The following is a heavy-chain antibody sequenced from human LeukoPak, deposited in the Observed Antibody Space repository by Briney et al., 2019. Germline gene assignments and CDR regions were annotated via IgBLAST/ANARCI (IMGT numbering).Heavy chain of an antibody. CDR3: AKDWRAAAVGYGMDV. CDR1: GFTFSSYA. D-gene: IGHD6-13*01. Sequence: GGSLKLSCAASGFTFSSYAMSWVRQAPGKGLEWGSAISGSGGSTYYADSVKGRFTISRDNSKNTLYLQMNSLRAEDTAVYYCAKDWRAAAVGYGMDVWGQGTTVTVSS. CDR2: ISGSGGST. V-gene: IGHV3-23*01. J-gene: IGHJ6*02.